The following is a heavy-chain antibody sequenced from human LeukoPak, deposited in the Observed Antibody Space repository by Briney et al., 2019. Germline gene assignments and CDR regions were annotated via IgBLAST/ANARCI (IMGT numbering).Heavy chain of an antibody. V-gene: IGHV4-39*07. CDR2: IYYSGST. D-gene: IGHD5-12*01. Sequence: SETLSLTCTVSGGSISSSSYYWGWIRQPPGKGLEWIGSIYYSGSTYYNPSLKSRVTISVDTSKNQFSLKLSSVTAADTAVYYCARYPIRGYSGYPRDNWGQGTLVTVSS. J-gene: IGHJ4*02. CDR1: GGSISSSSYY. CDR3: ARYPIRGYSGYPRDN.